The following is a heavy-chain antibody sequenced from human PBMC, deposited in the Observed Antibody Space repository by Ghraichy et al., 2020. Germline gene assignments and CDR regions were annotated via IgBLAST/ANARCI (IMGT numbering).Heavy chain of an antibody. CDR3: ARDIGEPYSNSWWYGAY. CDR1: GYTFTTYP. D-gene: IGHD2/OR15-2a*01. V-gene: IGHV1-3*01. J-gene: IGHJ4*02. CDR2: INAGNGNT. Sequence: ASVKVSCKASGYTFTTYPIHWVRQAPGQSLEWMGWINAGNGNTQYSQNFQDRVTITRDTSASTIYMELSGLTSEDTAVYYCARDIGEPYSNSWWYGAYWGQGTLVTVSS.